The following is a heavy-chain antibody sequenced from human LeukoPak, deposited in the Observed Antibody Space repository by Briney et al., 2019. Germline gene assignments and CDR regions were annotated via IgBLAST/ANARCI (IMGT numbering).Heavy chain of an antibody. CDR3: ARDLGSMIIVRTTNWYFDL. V-gene: IGHV3-7*01. J-gene: IGHJ2*01. CDR1: GFTFSKYR. D-gene: IGHD3-22*01. Sequence: GGSLRLSCAASGFTFSKYRMSWVRQAPGKGLEWLANINQDGSEMYYVDSVKGRFTISRDNGKNSLYLQINSLRADDTAVYYCARDLGSMIIVRTTNWYFDLWGRGTLVTVSS. CDR2: INQDGSEM.